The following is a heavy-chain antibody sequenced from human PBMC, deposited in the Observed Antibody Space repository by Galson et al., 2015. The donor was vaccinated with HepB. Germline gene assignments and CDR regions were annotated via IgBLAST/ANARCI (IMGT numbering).Heavy chain of an antibody. CDR3: ARHNPPHYYYGLDV. Sequence: QSGAEVKKPGESLRISCKASRYRFPNYWIGWGRQVPGNGLEWVGSIFPHDSDTRYSPSFRGQVTISADKAISTVYLQWSSLKASDTAIYFCARHNPPHYYYGLDVWGPGTTVTVSS. CDR1: RYRFPNYW. J-gene: IGHJ6*02. V-gene: IGHV5-51*01. CDR2: IFPHDSDT.